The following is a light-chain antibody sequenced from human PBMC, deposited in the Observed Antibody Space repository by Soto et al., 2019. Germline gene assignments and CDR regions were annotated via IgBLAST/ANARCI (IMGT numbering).Light chain of an antibody. CDR2: GAS. CDR3: QQYGGSTYT. Sequence: EIGLTQSPSTMSLSPGERATLSCRASQSVNNGYLACYQQRPGQAHSLLIYGASTRATGIPDRFSGSGSGTDFTLTISRLEPEYCSVYYCQQYGGSTYTFGPGTKLEIK. CDR1: QSVNNGY. V-gene: IGKV3-20*01. J-gene: IGKJ2*01.